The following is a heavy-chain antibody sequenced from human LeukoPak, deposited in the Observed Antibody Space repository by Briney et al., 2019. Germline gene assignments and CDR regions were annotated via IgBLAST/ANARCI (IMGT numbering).Heavy chain of an antibody. CDR1: GGSISSSSYY. V-gene: IGHV4-39*01. D-gene: IGHD3-3*01. J-gene: IGHJ3*02. Sequence: PSETLSLTCTVSGGSISSSSYYWGWIRQPPGKGLEWIGSIYYSGSTYYNPSLKSRVTISVDTSKNQFSLKLSSVTAADTAVYYCARHRDDFWSGYYIGAFDIWGQGTMVTVSS. CDR2: IYYSGST. CDR3: ARHRDDFWSGYYIGAFDI.